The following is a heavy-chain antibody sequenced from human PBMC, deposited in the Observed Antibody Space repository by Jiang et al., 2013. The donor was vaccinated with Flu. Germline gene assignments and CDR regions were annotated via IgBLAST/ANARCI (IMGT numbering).Heavy chain of an antibody. Sequence: GPGLVKPSETLSLTCTVSGGSFNSDSYYWGWIRQPPGKALEWIGGIYSTGSSYSRPSLKSRVTIFVDTSKNQFSLKVTSVTAADTAVYYCARAQKYSGFELPYFDYWGQGRLVTVSS. CDR1: GGSFNSDSYY. CDR2: IYSTGSS. V-gene: IGHV4-39*07. J-gene: IGHJ4*02. D-gene: IGHD1-26*01. CDR3: ARAQKYSGFELPYFDY.